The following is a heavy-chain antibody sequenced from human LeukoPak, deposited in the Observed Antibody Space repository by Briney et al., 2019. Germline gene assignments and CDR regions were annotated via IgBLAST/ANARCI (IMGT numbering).Heavy chain of an antibody. Sequence: GGSLRLSCAASGFTFSNYAMSWVRQAPGKGLEWVSSITGGGTRAYYADSVKGRFTISRDNSGYTLHLQMNSLRAEDTAVYYCASRSSTVAATVLFDYWGQGPLVTISS. CDR2: ITGGGTRA. V-gene: IGHV3-23*01. D-gene: IGHD6-13*01. J-gene: IGHJ4*02. CDR3: ASRSSTVAATVLFDY. CDR1: GFTFSNYA.